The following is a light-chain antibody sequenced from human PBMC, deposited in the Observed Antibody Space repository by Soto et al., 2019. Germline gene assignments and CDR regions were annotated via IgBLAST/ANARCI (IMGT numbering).Light chain of an antibody. CDR1: QDITSA. CDR3: QQFNSYVIT. Sequence: AIQLTQSPSSLSASVGDRVTITCRASQDITSALAWYQQKPGKAPNLLIYAASSLKSGVPSRFSGSGSGTDFTLTISSLQPEDFATYYCQQFNSYVITSGQGTRLETK. CDR2: AAS. V-gene: IGKV1-13*02. J-gene: IGKJ5*01.